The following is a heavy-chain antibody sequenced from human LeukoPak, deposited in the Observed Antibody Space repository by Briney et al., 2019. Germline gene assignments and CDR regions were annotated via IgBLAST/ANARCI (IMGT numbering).Heavy chain of an antibody. D-gene: IGHD1-26*01. CDR1: GGSIVSISHY. V-gene: IGHV4-39*01. CDR2: IYYSGNT. CDR3: ASGSSGSYYPYYFDY. Sequence: SETLSLTCTVSGGSIVSISHYRGWIRQPPGKGLEWIGTIYYSGNTYYNPSLKSRVTISVDTSKNQFSLKLSSVTAADTAVYYCASGSSGSYYPYYFDYWGQGTLVTVSS. J-gene: IGHJ4*02.